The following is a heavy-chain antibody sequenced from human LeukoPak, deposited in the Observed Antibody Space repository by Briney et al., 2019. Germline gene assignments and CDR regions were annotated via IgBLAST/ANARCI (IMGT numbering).Heavy chain of an antibody. CDR1: GGSISSGGYS. CDR3: ARGGAAASYSSYYFDY. D-gene: IGHD6-13*01. CDR2: IYHSGST. Sequence: SQTLSLTCAVSGGSISSGGYSWSWIRQPPGKGLEWIGYIYHSGSTYYNPSLKSRVTISVDRSKNQFSLKLSSVTAADTAVYYCARGGAAASYSSYYFDYWGQGTLVTVSS. V-gene: IGHV4-30-2*01. J-gene: IGHJ4*02.